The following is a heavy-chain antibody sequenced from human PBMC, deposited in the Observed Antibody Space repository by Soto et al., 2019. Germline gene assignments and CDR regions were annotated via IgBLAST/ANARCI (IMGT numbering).Heavy chain of an antibody. J-gene: IGHJ6*02. V-gene: IGHV3-33*01. D-gene: IGHD3-22*01. CDR1: GFTFSSYG. Sequence: QVQLVESGGGVVQPGRSLRLSCAASGFTFSSYGMHWVRQAPGKGLEWVAVIWYDGSNKYYADSVKGRFTISRDNSKNTLYLQMNSLRAEDTAVYYCASDQSSIVVALYYYYGMDVWGQGTTVTGSS. CDR3: ASDQSSIVVALYYYYGMDV. CDR2: IWYDGSNK.